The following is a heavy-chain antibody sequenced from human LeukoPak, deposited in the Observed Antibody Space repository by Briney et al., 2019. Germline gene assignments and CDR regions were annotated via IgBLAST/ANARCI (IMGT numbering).Heavy chain of an antibody. V-gene: IGHV4-39*01. CDR2: IYSSGNT. D-gene: IGHD3-3*01. J-gene: IGHJ5*02. Sequence: SETRSLTCTVSGGSFRTTNYNGGWFRQPQGRDLKWIGSIYSSGNTYYNPSLESRVTISVDTSKNQLSLKLTSATAADTSVYYCARHSGLRSPFDPWGQGTLVTVSS. CDR3: ARHSGLRSPFDP. CDR1: GGSFRTTNYN.